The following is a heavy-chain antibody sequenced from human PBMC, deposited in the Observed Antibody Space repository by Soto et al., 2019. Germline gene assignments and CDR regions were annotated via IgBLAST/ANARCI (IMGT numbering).Heavy chain of an antibody. CDR1: GGSISSYY. J-gene: IGHJ5*02. CDR3: ARVSHCSGGSCYSGGDWFDP. Sequence: SETLSLTXTVSGGSISSYYWSWIRQPPGKGLEWIGYIYYSGSTNYNPSLKSRVTISVDTSKNQFSLKLSSVTAADTAVYYCARVSHCSGGSCYSGGDWFDPWGQGTLVTVSS. CDR2: IYYSGST. D-gene: IGHD2-15*01. V-gene: IGHV4-59*01.